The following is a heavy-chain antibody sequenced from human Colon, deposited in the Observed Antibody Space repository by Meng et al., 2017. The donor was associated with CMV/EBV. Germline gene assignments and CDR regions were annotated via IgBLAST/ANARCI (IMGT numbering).Heavy chain of an antibody. J-gene: IGHJ6*02. V-gene: IGHV3-30-3*01. CDR3: ARNGDYWSGNSYHGMDV. D-gene: IGHD3-3*01. CDR2: ISYDGSNK. Sequence: GESLKISCAASGFTFSSYAMHWVRQAPGKGLEWVAVISYDGSNKYYADSVKGRFTVSRDNDRNSLYLQMNSLRAEDTAVYFCARNGDYWSGNSYHGMDVWGQGTTVTVSS. CDR1: GFTFSSYA.